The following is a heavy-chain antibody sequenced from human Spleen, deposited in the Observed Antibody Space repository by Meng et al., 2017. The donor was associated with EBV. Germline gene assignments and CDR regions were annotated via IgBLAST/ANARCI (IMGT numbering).Heavy chain of an antibody. Sequence: QVQLPQGAAGLLKPSETLSLTCAAYGGSFRGYYWTWIRQSPGKGLEWIGEINRSGSFSYNPSLKTRITISVDTSKNQFSLRLNSVTAADTAVYYCARGGLVCSGGNCHTFYFEYWDQGTLVTVSS. CDR2: INRSGSF. V-gene: IGHV4-34*01. D-gene: IGHD2-15*01. CDR3: ARGGLVCSGGNCHTFYFEY. CDR1: GGSFRGYY. J-gene: IGHJ4*02.